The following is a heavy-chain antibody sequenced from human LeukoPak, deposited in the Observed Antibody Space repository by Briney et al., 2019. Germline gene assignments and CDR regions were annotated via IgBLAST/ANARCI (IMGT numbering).Heavy chain of an antibody. CDR2: VSYSGRT. CDR3: AKYQIGTMFDF. D-gene: IGHD2/OR15-2a*01. J-gene: IGHJ4*02. V-gene: IGHV4-39*01. Sequence: PSETLSLTCTVPGGSISTRDYYWGWIRQPPGKGLEWIGCVSYSGRTYYSPSLKSRVTIFVDTSQNQFSLELSSVSAADTAVYYCAKYQIGTMFDFWGQGTLVTVSS. CDR1: GGSISTRDYY.